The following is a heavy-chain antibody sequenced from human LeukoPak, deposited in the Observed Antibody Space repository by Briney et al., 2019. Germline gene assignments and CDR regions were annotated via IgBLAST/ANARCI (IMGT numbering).Heavy chain of an antibody. CDR1: GDSISSYY. CDR2: IYYSGST. CDR3: ARLQRITMAGPDYWYFDL. J-gene: IGHJ2*01. V-gene: IGHV4-59*01. Sequence: PSETLSLTCTVSGDSISSYYWSWIRQPPEKGLEWNGYIYYSGSTNYNPSLKSRVTISVDTSKTQFSLKMNSVTAADTAVYYCARLQRITMAGPDYWYFDLWGRGTLVTVSS. D-gene: IGHD3-10*01.